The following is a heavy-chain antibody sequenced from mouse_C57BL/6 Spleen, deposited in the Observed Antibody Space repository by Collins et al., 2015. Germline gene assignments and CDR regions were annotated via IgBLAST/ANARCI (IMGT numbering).Heavy chain of an antibody. CDR2: IYPRDGNT. V-gene: IGHV1-78*01. J-gene: IGHJ2*01. Sequence: QVQLQQSDAELVKPGASVKISCKVSGYIFIDHTFHWMKQRPEQGLEWIGYIYPRDGNTKYNEKFKGKATLTAGKSSSTAYMQLNSLTFEDSAVYFCARWDPHFDFWGQGTTLTVSS. D-gene: IGHD4-1*01. CDR1: GYIFIDHT. CDR3: ARWDPHFDF.